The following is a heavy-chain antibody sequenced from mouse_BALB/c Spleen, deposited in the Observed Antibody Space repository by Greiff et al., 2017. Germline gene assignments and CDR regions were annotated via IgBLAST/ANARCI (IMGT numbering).Heavy chain of an antibody. J-gene: IGHJ4*01. D-gene: IGHD1-2*01. CDR2: IDPANGNT. CDR1: GFNIKDTY. CDR3: ARGIHYYGYWAMDY. Sequence: VQLQQSGAELVKPGASVKLSCTASGFNIKDTYMHWVKQRPEQGLEWIGRIDPANGNTKYDPKFQGKATITADTSSNTAYLQLSSLTSEDTAVYYCARGIHYYGYWAMDYWGQGTSVTVSS. V-gene: IGHV14-3*02.